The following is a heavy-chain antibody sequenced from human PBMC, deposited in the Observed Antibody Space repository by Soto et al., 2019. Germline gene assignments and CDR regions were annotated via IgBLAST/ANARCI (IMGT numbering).Heavy chain of an antibody. V-gene: IGHV1-18*01. CDR2: ISAYNGNT. CDR3: ARGRVYNWNYGTGDNWFDP. Sequence: QVQLVQSGAEVKKPGASVKVSCKASGYTFTSYGISWVRQAPGQGLEWLGWISAYNGNTNYAQTLQGRVTMTTDTSTSTAYMELRSLRSADTAVYYCARGRVYNWNYGTGDNWFDPWGQGTLVTVSS. J-gene: IGHJ5*02. D-gene: IGHD1-7*01. CDR1: GYTFTSYG.